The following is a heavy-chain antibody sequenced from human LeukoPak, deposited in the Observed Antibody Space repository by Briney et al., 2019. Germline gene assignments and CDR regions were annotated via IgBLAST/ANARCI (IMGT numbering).Heavy chain of an antibody. Sequence: ASVTVSFKASGYTFTSYAMHWVRQAPGQRLEWMGWINAGNGNTKYSQKFQGRVTITRDTSASTAYMELSSLRSEDTAVYYCARDGHSSGWYAENYFDYWGQGTLVTVSS. D-gene: IGHD6-19*01. CDR3: ARDGHSSGWYAENYFDY. J-gene: IGHJ4*02. V-gene: IGHV1-3*01. CDR2: INAGNGNT. CDR1: GYTFTSYA.